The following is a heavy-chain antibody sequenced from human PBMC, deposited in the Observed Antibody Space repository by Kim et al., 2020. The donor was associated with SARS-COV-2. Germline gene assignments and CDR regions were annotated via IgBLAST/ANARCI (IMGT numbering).Heavy chain of an antibody. J-gene: IGHJ6*02. Sequence: VKGRFTISRDNSKNTLYLQMNSLRAEDTAVYYCARTNYYGSGSYYNEMDVWGQGTTVTVSS. CDR3: ARTNYYGSGSYYNEMDV. D-gene: IGHD3-10*01. V-gene: IGHV3-66*01.